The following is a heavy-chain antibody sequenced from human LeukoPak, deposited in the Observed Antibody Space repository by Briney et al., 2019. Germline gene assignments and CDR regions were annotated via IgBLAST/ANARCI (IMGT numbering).Heavy chain of an antibody. Sequence: QPGGSLRLSCAASGFTFTNYAMSWVRQAPGKGLEWVSVLTGDGGTYYADSVKGRFTNSRDDSKNTLFLQMNSLRAEDTAVYYCAQQVGYCSSGSCYFTYWGQGTLVTVSS. D-gene: IGHD2-15*01. CDR3: AQQVGYCSSGSCYFTY. CDR2: LTGDGGT. J-gene: IGHJ1*01. CDR1: GFTFTNYA. V-gene: IGHV3-23*01.